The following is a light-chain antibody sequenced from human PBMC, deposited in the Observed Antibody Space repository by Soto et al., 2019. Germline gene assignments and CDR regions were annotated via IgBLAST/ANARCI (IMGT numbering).Light chain of an antibody. CDR3: SSYTSSDTPV. Sequence: QSALTQPASVSGSPGQSITNSCTGTSSDIGSYNYVSWYQQHPGKAPKLMIFDVSNRPSGVSNRFSGSKSGNTASLTISGLQAEDEADYYCSSYTSSDTPVFGGGTKVTVL. CDR2: DVS. V-gene: IGLV2-14*01. J-gene: IGLJ2*01. CDR1: SSDIGSYNY.